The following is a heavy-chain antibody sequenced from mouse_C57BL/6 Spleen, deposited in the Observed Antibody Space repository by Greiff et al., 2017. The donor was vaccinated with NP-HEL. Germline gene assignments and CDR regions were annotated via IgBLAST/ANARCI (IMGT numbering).Heavy chain of an antibody. D-gene: IGHD2-1*01. CDR2: INPNNGGT. CDR3: ARCLYGNYFAY. Sequence: EVQLQQSGPELVKPGASVKISCKASGYTFTDYYMNWVKQSHGKSLEWIGDINPNNGGTSYNQKFKGKATLTVDKSSSSAYMELRSLTSEDSAVYYCARCLYGNYFAYWGQGTLVTVSA. V-gene: IGHV1-26*01. CDR1: GYTFTDYY. J-gene: IGHJ3*01.